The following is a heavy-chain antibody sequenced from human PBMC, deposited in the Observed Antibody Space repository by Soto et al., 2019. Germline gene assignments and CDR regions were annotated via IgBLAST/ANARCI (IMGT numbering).Heavy chain of an antibody. Sequence: GGSLRLSCAASGFTFSSYWMSWVRQAPGKGLEWVANIKQDGSEKYYVDSVKGRFTISRDNAKNSLYLQMNSLRAEDTAVYYCARGPPIRLYYFDYWGQGTLVTVSS. V-gene: IGHV3-7*03. J-gene: IGHJ4*02. CDR2: IKQDGSEK. CDR3: ARGPPIRLYYFDY. CDR1: GFTFSSYW.